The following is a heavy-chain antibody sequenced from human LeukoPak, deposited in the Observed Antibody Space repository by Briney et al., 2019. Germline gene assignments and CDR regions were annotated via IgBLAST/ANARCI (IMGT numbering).Heavy chain of an antibody. CDR1: GFSFSRYY. CDR3: ARQGFDSVFDY. Sequence: GGSLRLSCTASGFSFSRYYMSWVRQAPGKGLEWISVLFSGGDTYYADSVKDRFGVSRDSSSETLFLQMNSRRVDDTAVYYCARQGFDSVFDYWGHGTTVTVSS. V-gene: IGHV3-66*04. CDR2: LFSGGDT. J-gene: IGHJ4*01. D-gene: IGHD2-21*01.